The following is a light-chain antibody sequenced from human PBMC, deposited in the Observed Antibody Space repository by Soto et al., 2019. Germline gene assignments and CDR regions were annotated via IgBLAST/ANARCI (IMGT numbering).Light chain of an antibody. Sequence: DIVLPQSXAIMSLPSREXXXXXXXSSENVDMNLAWCQHKXGQGARLLISGASXRANDMPGTFSGRGSGTEFTLTISRLEAEDFTVYYCQQYGSSPWTYGEGIKADIK. CDR3: QQYGSSPWT. J-gene: IGKJ1*01. CDR1: ENVDMN. V-gene: IGKV3-20*01. CDR2: GAS.